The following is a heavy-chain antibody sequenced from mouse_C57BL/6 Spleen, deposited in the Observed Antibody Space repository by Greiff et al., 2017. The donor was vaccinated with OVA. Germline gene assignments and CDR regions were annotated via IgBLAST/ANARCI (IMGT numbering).Heavy chain of an antibody. CDR1: GYTFTSYT. Sequence: VQLQQSGAELARPGASVKMSCKASGYTFTSYTMHWVKQRPGQGLEWIGYINPSSGYTKYNQKFKDKATLTADKSSSTAYMQLSSLTSEDSAVYYCARNYDYDPGFDYWGQGTTLTVSS. CDR3: ARNYDYDPGFDY. V-gene: IGHV1-4*01. J-gene: IGHJ2*01. CDR2: INPSSGYT. D-gene: IGHD2-4*01.